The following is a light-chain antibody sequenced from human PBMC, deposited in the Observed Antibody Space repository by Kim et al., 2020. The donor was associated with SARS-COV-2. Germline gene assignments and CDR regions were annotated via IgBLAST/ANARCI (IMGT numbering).Light chain of an antibody. CDR1: QSVSSY. J-gene: IGKJ4*01. Sequence: SLSPGERATRSCRASQSVSSYLAWYQQKPGQAPRLLIFDASNRATGIPARFSGSGSGTDFTLTISSLEPEDFAVYYCQQRRTWPLTFGGGTKLEI. V-gene: IGKV3-11*01. CDR3: QQRRTWPLT. CDR2: DAS.